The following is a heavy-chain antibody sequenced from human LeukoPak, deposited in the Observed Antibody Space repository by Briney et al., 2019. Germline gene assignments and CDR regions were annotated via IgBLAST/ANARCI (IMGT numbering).Heavy chain of an antibody. J-gene: IGHJ5*02. CDR2: INHSGST. CDR1: GFTFSSYS. CDR3: ARERFVVVPAALNWFDP. D-gene: IGHD2-2*01. Sequence: GSLRLSCAASGFTFSSYSMNWVGQPPGKGLEWIGEINHSGSTNYNPSLKSRVTISVDTSKNQFSLKLSSVTAADTAVYYCARERFVVVPAALNWFDPWGQGTLVTVSS. V-gene: IGHV4-34*01.